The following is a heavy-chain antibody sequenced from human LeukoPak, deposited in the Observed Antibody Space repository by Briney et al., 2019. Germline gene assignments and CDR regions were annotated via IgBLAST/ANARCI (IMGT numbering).Heavy chain of an antibody. CDR3: ARDGLRSFSGLDY. Sequence: GGSLRLSCAASGFTFSSYSMNWVRQAPGKGLEWVSYISSSSSTLYYADSVKGRFTISRDNAKNSLYLQMNSLRAEDTAVYYCARDGLRSFSGLDYWGQGTLVTVSS. J-gene: IGHJ4*02. CDR1: GFTFSSYS. D-gene: IGHD5-12*01. V-gene: IGHV3-48*01. CDR2: ISSSSSTL.